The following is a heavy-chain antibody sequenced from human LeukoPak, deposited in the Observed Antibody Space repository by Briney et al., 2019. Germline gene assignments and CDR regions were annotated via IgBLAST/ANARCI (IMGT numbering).Heavy chain of an antibody. Sequence: PGGSLRLSCAASEFTFPMYWMSWVRQAPGKGLEWVADIKQDGSEKYYVDSVKGRFTISRQNAKKSLFLQMNSLRAEDTAVYYCARDYGGSSPFDYWGQGTLVTVSS. CDR1: EFTFPMYW. D-gene: IGHD4-23*01. J-gene: IGHJ4*02. V-gene: IGHV3-7*01. CDR3: ARDYGGSSPFDY. CDR2: IKQDGSEK.